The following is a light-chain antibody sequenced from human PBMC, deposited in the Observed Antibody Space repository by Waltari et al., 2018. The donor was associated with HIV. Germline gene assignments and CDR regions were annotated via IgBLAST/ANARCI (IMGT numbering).Light chain of an antibody. CDR2: RDN. CDR1: TSNIGNHY. J-gene: IGLJ2*01. CDR3: ATWDDGLSGVV. V-gene: IGLV1-47*01. Sequence: QSVVTQPPSASGTPGQRVTISCSGRTSNIGNHYVFWYQQLPGTAPKLLIYRDNQRPSGVPDRFSASESGASASLAISALRSEDEADYTCATWDDGLSGVVFGGGTKLTVL.